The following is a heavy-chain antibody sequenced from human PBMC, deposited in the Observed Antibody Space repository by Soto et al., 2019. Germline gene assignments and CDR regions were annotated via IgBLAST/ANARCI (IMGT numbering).Heavy chain of an antibody. D-gene: IGHD3-3*01. V-gene: IGHV3-11*01. CDR1: GFTFSDYY. Sequence: GGSLRLSCAASGFTFSDYYMSWIRQAPGKGMEWVSYISSSGSTIYYADPVKGRFTISRDNAKNSLYLQMNSLSAEDTAVYYCARGKYYDFWSGYYGDYYYGMDVWGQGTTVTVSS. CDR2: ISSSGSTI. J-gene: IGHJ6*02. CDR3: ARGKYYDFWSGYYGDYYYGMDV.